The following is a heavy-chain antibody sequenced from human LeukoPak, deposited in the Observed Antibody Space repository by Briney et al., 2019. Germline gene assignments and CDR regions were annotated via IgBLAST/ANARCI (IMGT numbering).Heavy chain of an antibody. V-gene: IGHV3-23*01. CDR2: ISGSGGST. D-gene: IGHD3-22*01. CDR3: ARERSINHKRYYYDSTQKGAAFDI. J-gene: IGHJ3*02. CDR1: GFTFSSYA. Sequence: GGSLRLFCAASGFTFSSYAMSWVRQAPGKGLEWVSAISGSGGSTYYADSVKGRFTISRDNSKNTLYLQMNSLRAEDTAVYYCARERSINHKRYYYDSTQKGAAFDIWGQGTMVTVSS.